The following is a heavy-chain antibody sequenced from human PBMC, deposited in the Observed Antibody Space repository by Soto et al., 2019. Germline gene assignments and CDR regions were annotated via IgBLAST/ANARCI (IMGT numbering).Heavy chain of an antibody. J-gene: IGHJ6*02. D-gene: IGHD1-26*01. CDR3: ASESDTLMVAWEDGMDV. CDR2: INPNSGDT. CDR1: GHTFTAHY. V-gene: IGHV1-2*06. Sequence: GASVKVSCKASGHTFTAHYVHWVRQVPGQGLEWMGRINPNSGDTKFAQKFQGRVTMTSDTPTSTAYMELRRLRSDDTAVYYCASESDTLMVAWEDGMDVWGQGTTVTVSS.